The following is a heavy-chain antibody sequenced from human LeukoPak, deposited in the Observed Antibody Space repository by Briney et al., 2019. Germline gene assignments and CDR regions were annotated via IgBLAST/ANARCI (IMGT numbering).Heavy chain of an antibody. V-gene: IGHV3-7*01. J-gene: IGHJ5*02. Sequence: GGSLRLSCAVSGLTFSKYWMSWVRQAPGKGLEWVANIKKDGSEKYYVDSVKGRFTVSRDNAKNSLYLQMNSLRAEDTAVYYCLQYDSGSTWGQGTLVTVSS. CDR1: GLTFSKYW. CDR3: LQYDSGST. D-gene: IGHD3-10*01. CDR2: IKKDGSEK.